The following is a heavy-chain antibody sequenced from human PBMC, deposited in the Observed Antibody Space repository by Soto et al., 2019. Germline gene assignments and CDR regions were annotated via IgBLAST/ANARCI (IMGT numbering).Heavy chain of an antibody. CDR1: GYTFSDYY. J-gene: IGHJ6*02. D-gene: IGHD3-3*01. CDR2: ISSSSSYT. Sequence: GSLRLSCAASGYTFSDYYSSWIRQAPGKGLEWVPYISSSSSYTNYADSVKGRFTISRDNAKNSLYLQMNSLRAEDTAVYYCARVVVPADLYDFWSGYPPHYYYYGMDVWGQGTTVTVSS. V-gene: IGHV3-11*06. CDR3: ARVVVPADLYDFWSGYPPHYYYYGMDV.